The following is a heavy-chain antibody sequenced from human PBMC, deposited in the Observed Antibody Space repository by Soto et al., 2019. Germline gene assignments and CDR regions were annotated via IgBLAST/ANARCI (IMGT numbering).Heavy chain of an antibody. Sequence: SETLSLTCAVYGGSFSGYYWSWIRQPPGKGLEWIGYIYHTGKTYCNPSLKSRVTISVDTSKNQFSLKLSSVTAADTAVYYCARGGSYARGRFDYWGQGTLVTVSS. CDR2: IYHTGKT. D-gene: IGHD3-10*01. V-gene: IGHV4-34*01. J-gene: IGHJ4*02. CDR3: ARGGSYARGRFDY. CDR1: GGSFSGYY.